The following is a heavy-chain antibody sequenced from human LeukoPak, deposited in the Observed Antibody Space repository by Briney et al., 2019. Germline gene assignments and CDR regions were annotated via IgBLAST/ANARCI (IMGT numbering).Heavy chain of an antibody. V-gene: IGHV3-30*05. D-gene: IGHD3-9*01. Sequence: PGRSLRLSCAASGFTFRSFGMHWVRQAPGKGLEWVAFISYEGSLTYYSDSMKGRFTVSRDSSQNTLYLQMDSLRAEDTAVYYCAREYDVVTGLDIWGQGTLVTVSS. CDR1: GFTFRSFG. CDR3: AREYDVVTGLDI. J-gene: IGHJ4*02. CDR2: ISYEGSLT.